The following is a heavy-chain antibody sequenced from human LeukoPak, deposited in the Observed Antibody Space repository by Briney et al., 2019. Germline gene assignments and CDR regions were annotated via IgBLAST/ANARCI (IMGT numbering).Heavy chain of an antibody. CDR1: GYTFTSYF. Sequence: ASLKVSCKASGYTFTSYFIHWVRQAPGQGLEWMGIINPSGGSTNYAQKFQGRVTMTRDTSTSTVYMKLSSLRSEDTAVYYCATAKFGGNSYFDYWGQGTLVTVSS. V-gene: IGHV1-46*01. D-gene: IGHD4-23*01. J-gene: IGHJ4*02. CDR3: ATAKFGGNSYFDY. CDR2: INPSGGST.